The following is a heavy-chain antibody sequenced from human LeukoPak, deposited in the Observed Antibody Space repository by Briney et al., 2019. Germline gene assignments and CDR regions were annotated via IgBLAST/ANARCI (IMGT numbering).Heavy chain of an antibody. V-gene: IGHV3-66*01. J-gene: IGHJ4*02. Sequence: GGSLRLSCAASGFTVSTNYMSWVRQAPGKGLEWVSVIYSGGSTYYADSVKGRFTISRDNSKNTLYLQMNSLRAEDTAVYYCARDSSSGWYHDYWGQGTLVTVSS. D-gene: IGHD6-19*01. CDR3: ARDSSSGWYHDY. CDR1: GFTVSTNY. CDR2: IYSGGST.